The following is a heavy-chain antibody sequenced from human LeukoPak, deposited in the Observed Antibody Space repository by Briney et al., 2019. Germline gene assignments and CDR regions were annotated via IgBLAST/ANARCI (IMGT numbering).Heavy chain of an antibody. V-gene: IGHV1-69*04. CDR3: ARGRSRWVQLNY. Sequence: SVKVSCKASGGTFSSYAISWVRQAPGQGLEWMGRIIPILGIANYAQKFQGRVAITADKSTSTAYMELSSLRSEDTAVYYCARGRSRWVQLNYWGQGTLVTVSS. J-gene: IGHJ4*02. CDR2: IIPILGIA. D-gene: IGHD5-24*01. CDR1: GGTFSSYA.